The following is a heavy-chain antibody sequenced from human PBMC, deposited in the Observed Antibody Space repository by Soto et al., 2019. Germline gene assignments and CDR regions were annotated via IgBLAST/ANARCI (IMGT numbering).Heavy chain of an antibody. CDR2: VSHDGRNT. J-gene: IGHJ4*02. V-gene: IGHV3-30*03. Sequence: VQLVESGGGVVQPGRSLRLSCAASGFTFSDYAMHWVRQAPGKGLEWVAVVSHDGRNTHYADSVKGRFTISRDSSKNTVSLETTSVRAEDTAVYYCARGGRQWLVTSDFNYWGQGALVTVSS. CDR3: ARGGRQWLVTSDFNY. D-gene: IGHD6-19*01. CDR1: GFTFSDYA.